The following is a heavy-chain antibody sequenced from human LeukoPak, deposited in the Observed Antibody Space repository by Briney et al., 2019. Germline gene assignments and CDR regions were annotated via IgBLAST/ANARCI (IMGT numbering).Heavy chain of an antibody. CDR2: IYYSGNT. J-gene: IGHJ4*02. CDR1: GAFISSYY. Sequence: PSETLSLTCTVSGAFISSYYWSWIRQSPGKGLEWIGYIYYSGNTNYNPSLKSRVTISVDTSKNQFSLKLSSVTAADTAVYYCARVAVAAREYFDYWGQGTLVTVSS. D-gene: IGHD6-19*01. V-gene: IGHV4-59*01. CDR3: ARVAVAAREYFDY.